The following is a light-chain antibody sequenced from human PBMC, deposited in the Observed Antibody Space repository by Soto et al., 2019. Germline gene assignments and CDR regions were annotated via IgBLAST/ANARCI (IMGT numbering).Light chain of an antibody. V-gene: IGLV1-44*01. Sequence: QSVLTQPPSASGTPGQRVTISCSGSKSNIGSHTVNWYQQLPGTAPKLLIYSNDQRPSGVPDRFSASKSGTSASLAISGLQSEDEADYYCATWDDSLNGYYFFATGTKVTVL. CDR2: SND. CDR1: KSNIGSHT. CDR3: ATWDDSLNGYYF. J-gene: IGLJ1*01.